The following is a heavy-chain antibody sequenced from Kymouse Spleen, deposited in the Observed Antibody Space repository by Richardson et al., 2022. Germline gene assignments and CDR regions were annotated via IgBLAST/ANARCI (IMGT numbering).Heavy chain of an antibody. D-gene: IGHD3-10*01. CDR1: GGSISSSSYY. CDR2: IYYSGST. Sequence: QLQLQESGPGLVKPSETLSLTCTVSGGSISSSSYYWGWIRQPPGKGLEWIGSIYYSGSTYYNPSLKSRVTISVDTSKNQFSLKLSSVTAADTAVYYCARQRDYYGSGSYYPFYYYYYGMDVWGQGTTVTVSS. CDR3: ARQRDYYGSGSYYPFYYYYYGMDV. V-gene: IGHV4-39*01. J-gene: IGHJ6*02.